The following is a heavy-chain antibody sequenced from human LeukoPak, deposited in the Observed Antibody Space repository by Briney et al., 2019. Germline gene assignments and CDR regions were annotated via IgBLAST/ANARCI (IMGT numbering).Heavy chain of an antibody. CDR3: TTSDLGYCSGGSCYSGDY. Sequence: GGSLRLSCAASGFTFSNAWMSWVRQAPGQGLEWVGRIKSKTGGGTTDYAAPVKGRFTISRDDSKNTLYLRMNSLKTEDTAVYYCTTSDLGYCSGGSCYSGDYWGQGTLVTVSS. CDR2: IKSKTGGGTT. V-gene: IGHV3-15*01. D-gene: IGHD2-15*01. CDR1: GFTFSNAW. J-gene: IGHJ4*02.